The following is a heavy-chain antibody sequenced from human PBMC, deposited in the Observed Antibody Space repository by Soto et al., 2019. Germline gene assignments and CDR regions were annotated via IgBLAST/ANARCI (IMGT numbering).Heavy chain of an antibody. CDR1: GYTLTELS. D-gene: IGHD2-2*01. J-gene: IGHJ5*01. Sequence: ASVKVSCKVSGYTLTELSMHWVRQAPGKGLEWMGGFDPEDGETIYAQKFQGRVTMTEDTSTDTAYMELSSLRSEDTAVYYCARELVYWSRISCPSKWFHSSGPGTLVTVSS. V-gene: IGHV1-24*01. CDR3: ARELVYWSRISCPSKWFHS. CDR2: FDPEDGET.